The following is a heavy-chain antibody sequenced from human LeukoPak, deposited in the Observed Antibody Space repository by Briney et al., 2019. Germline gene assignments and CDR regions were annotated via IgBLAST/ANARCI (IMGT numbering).Heavy chain of an antibody. CDR3: ARESSSSLDY. CDR1: GFTFSSYS. V-gene: IGHV3-21*04. J-gene: IGHJ4*02. CDR2: ISSSGSTI. D-gene: IGHD6-13*01. Sequence: GGSLRLSCAASGFTFSSYSMNWVRQAPGKGLEWVSSISSSGSTIYYADSVKGRFTISRDNAKNSLYLQMNSLRAEDTAVYYCARESSSSLDYWGQGTLVTVSS.